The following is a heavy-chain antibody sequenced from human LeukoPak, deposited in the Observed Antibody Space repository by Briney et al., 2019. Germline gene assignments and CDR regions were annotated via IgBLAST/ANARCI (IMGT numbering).Heavy chain of an antibody. V-gene: IGHV1-69*13. D-gene: IGHD3-3*01. J-gene: IGHJ6*02. CDR3: ARSITIFGVVDNPLYYYYGMDV. CDR1: GGTFSSYA. CDR2: IIPIFGTA. Sequence: ASVKVSCKASGGTFSSYAISWVRQAPEQGLEWMGGIIPIFGTANYAQKFQGRVTITADESTSTAYMELSSLRSEDTAVYYCARSITIFGVVDNPLYYYYGMDVWGQGTTVTVSS.